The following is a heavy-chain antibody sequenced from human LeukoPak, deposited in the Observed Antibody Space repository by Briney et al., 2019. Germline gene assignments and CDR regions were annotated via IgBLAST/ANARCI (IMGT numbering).Heavy chain of an antibody. V-gene: IGHV4-4*07. CDR3: ARDGGTGDRPY. CDR1: GGSISSYY. D-gene: IGHD7-27*01. J-gene: IGHJ4*02. Sequence: SETLSLTCTVSGGSISSYYWSWIRQPAGKGLEWIGRIYTSGSNNYNPSLKSRVTISVDKSKNQFSLKLSSVTAADTAVYYCARDGGTGDRPYWGQGTLVTVSS. CDR2: IYTSGSN.